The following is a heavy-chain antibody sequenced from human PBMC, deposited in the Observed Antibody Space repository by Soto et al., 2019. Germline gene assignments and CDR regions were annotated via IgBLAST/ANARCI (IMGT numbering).Heavy chain of an antibody. CDR3: ARERYQLLSYGMDV. CDR1: GGSISSYY. V-gene: IGHV4-59*01. J-gene: IGHJ6*02. D-gene: IGHD2-2*01. CDR2: IHYSGST. Sequence: SETLSLTCTVSGGSISSYYWSWIRQPPGKGLEWIGYIHYSGSTNYNPSLKSRVTISVDTSKNQFSLKLSSVTAADTAVYYCARERYQLLSYGMDVWGQGTTVTVSS.